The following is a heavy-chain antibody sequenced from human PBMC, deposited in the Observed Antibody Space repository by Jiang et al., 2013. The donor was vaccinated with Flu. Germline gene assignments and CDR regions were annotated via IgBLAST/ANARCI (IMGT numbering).Heavy chain of an antibody. Sequence: SCKGSGYSFTSYWIGWVRQMPGKGLEWMGIIYPGDSDTRYSPSFQGQVTISADKSISTAYLQWSSLKASDTAMYYCARYSSGWYDGGYFDYWGQGTLVTVSS. D-gene: IGHD6-19*01. J-gene: IGHJ4*02. CDR2: IYPGDSDT. CDR1: GYSFTSYW. CDR3: ARYSSGWYDGGYFDY. V-gene: IGHV5-51*01.